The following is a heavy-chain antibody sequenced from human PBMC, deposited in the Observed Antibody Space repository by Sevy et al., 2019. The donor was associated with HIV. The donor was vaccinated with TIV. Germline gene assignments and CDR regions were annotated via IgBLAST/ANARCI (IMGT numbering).Heavy chain of an antibody. D-gene: IGHD6-6*01. J-gene: IGHJ4*02. Sequence: GGSLRLSCAASGFTFDDYAMHWVRQAPGKGLEWVSGISWNSGSIGYADSVKGRFTISRDNAKNSLYLQMNSLRAEDTALYYCAKDSSSSARDFDYWGQGTLVTVSS. V-gene: IGHV3-9*01. CDR1: GFTFDDYA. CDR3: AKDSSSSARDFDY. CDR2: ISWNSGSI.